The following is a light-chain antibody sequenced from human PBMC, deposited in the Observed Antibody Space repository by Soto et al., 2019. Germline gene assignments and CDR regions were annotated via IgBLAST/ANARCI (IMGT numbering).Light chain of an antibody. CDR3: QQYKNWPRT. Sequence: EIVLTQSPATLSESPGERVTLYCRASESVDINLAWYQQKPGQAPRLLIYGASTRATDMPGTFSGRGSGTEFTLTISSLQSEDFAVYYCQQYKNWPRTFGQGTKVEIK. J-gene: IGKJ1*01. CDR1: ESVDIN. CDR2: GAS. V-gene: IGKV3-15*01.